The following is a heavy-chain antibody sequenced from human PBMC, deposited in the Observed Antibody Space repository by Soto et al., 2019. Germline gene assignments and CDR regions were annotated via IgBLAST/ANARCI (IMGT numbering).Heavy chain of an antibody. Sequence: PGGSLRLSCAASGFTFSTYAMGWVRHAQGKGLEWVSGISGDGDSTSHDDSVKGRFNISKDNSKNTLYLQMNSQRAEDTGVYYCAKRNWHSGPSFDYWGQGTLVTVSS. D-gene: IGHD1-1*01. CDR3: AKRNWHSGPSFDY. CDR2: ISGDGDST. J-gene: IGHJ4*02. CDR1: GFTFSTYA. V-gene: IGHV3-23*01.